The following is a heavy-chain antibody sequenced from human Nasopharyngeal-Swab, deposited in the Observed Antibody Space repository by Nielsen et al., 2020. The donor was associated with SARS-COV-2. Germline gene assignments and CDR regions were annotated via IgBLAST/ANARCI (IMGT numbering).Heavy chain of an antibody. CDR2: IYPGDSDT. V-gene: IGHV5-51*01. J-gene: IGHJ1*01. CDR3: AREDLSSWAPFQH. Sequence: GESLKISCKGSGYSFTSYWIGWVRQMPGKGLEWMGIIYPGDSDTRYSPSFQGQVTISADKSISTAYLQWSSLKASDTAVYYCAREDLSSWAPFQHWGQGTLVTVSS. CDR1: GYSFTSYW. D-gene: IGHD6-13*01.